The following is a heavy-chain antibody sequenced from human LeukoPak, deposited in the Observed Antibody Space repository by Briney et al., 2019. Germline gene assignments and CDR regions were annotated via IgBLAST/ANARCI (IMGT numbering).Heavy chain of an antibody. V-gene: IGHV4-4*07. CDR2: IYASGST. Sequence: SETLSLTCTVSGGSISSYYWNRIRQPAGKGLEWIGRIYASGSTNYNPSLKSRVTMSVDTSKNQFSLKLSSVTAADTAVYYCAREYGSGSEFDPWGQGTLVTVSS. CDR3: AREYGSGSEFDP. D-gene: IGHD3-10*01. J-gene: IGHJ5*02. CDR1: GGSISSYY.